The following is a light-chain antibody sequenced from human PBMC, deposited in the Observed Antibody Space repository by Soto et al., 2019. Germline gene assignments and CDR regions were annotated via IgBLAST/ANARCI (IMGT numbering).Light chain of an antibody. CDR1: QTISSW. Sequence: DIKMTKSPSTLSGSVGDRVTITCRASQTISSWLAWYQQNPGKAPKLLIYKASTLKSGVPSRFSGSGSGTEFTLTISSPQPDDFATYSCQPYNSYSEAFGQGTKV. CDR3: QPYNSYSEA. V-gene: IGKV1-5*03. CDR2: KAS. J-gene: IGKJ1*01.